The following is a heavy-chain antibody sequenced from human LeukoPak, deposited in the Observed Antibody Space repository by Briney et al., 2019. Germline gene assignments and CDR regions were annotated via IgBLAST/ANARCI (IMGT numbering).Heavy chain of an antibody. V-gene: IGHV3-21*01. CDR1: GFTFSSYS. J-gene: IGHJ3*02. D-gene: IGHD1-1*01. CDR3: ARTTGAISINAFDI. CDR2: ISSSSSYI. Sequence: PGGSLRLSCAASGFTFSSYSMNWVRQAPGKGLEWVSSISSSSSYIYYADSVKGRFTISRDNAKNSLYLQMNSLRAGDTAVYYCARTTGAISINAFDIWGQGTMVTVSS.